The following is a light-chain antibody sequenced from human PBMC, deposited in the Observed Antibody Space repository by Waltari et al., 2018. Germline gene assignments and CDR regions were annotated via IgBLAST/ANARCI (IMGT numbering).Light chain of an antibody. CDR3: QQLNSYPPT. CDR2: AAS. CDR1: QGISSY. Sequence: DIQLTQSPSFLSASVGDRVTITCRASQASQGISSYLAWYQQKPGKAPKLLIYAASTLQSGVPSMFSGSGSGTEFTLTISSLQPEDFATYYCQQLNSYPPTFGGGTKVEIK. V-gene: IGKV1-9*01. J-gene: IGKJ4*01.